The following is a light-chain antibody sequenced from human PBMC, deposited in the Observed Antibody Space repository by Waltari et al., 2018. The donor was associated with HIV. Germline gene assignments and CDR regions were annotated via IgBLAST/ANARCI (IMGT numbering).Light chain of an antibody. V-gene: IGKV3-20*01. CDR2: GAS. CDR1: QSISSNF. Sequence: EIVLTQSPGTLSLSPGDRATLSCRASQSISSNFLAWYRQKPGQAPTLLIYGASSRATDIPDRFSGSGSETDFTLTIIRLEPEDFAVYYCQQYGSSLWTFGQGTKVEIK. J-gene: IGKJ1*01. CDR3: QQYGSSLWT.